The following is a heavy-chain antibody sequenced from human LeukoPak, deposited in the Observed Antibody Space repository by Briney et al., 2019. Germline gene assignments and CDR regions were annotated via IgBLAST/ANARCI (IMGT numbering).Heavy chain of an antibody. Sequence: SETLSLTCAVYGGSISSYYRSWIRQPAGKGLEWIGRIYTSGSTNYNPSLKSRVTMSVDTPKNQFSLKLSSVTAADTAVYYCAREKDDYGDYCFDYWGQGTLVTVSS. J-gene: IGHJ4*02. D-gene: IGHD4-17*01. CDR1: GGSISSYY. V-gene: IGHV4-4*07. CDR3: AREKDDYGDYCFDY. CDR2: IYTSGST.